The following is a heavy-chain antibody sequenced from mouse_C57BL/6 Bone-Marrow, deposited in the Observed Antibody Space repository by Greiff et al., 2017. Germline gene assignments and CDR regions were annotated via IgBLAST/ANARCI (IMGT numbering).Heavy chain of an antibody. CDR1: GYTFTSYW. CDR2: IHPNRGST. Sequence: QVQLQQPGAELVKPGASVKLSCKASGYTFTSYWMHWVKQRPGQGLEWIGMIHPNRGSTNYNEKFKSKATLTVDKSSHTAYLQLSSLTSVDSAVSYCAEAWFAYSGPGTLVTVSA. CDR3: AEAWFAY. J-gene: IGHJ3*01. V-gene: IGHV1-64*01.